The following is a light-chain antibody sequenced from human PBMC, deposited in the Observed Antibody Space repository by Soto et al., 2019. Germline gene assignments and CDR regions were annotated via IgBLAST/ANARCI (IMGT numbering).Light chain of an antibody. J-gene: IGKJ5*01. V-gene: IGKV3-20*01. CDR1: QSVSSR. CDR3: QFYGSSLIT. Sequence: EIVLTQSPATLSLSPGERATLSCRASQSVSSRLAWYQQKPGQAPRLLIYGASTRATGTPDRFSGSGSGTDFTLTISRLEPEDSAVYYCQFYGSSLITFGQGTRLEIK. CDR2: GAS.